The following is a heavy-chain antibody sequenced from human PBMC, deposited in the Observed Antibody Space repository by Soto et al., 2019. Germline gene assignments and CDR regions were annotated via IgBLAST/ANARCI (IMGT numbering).Heavy chain of an antibody. D-gene: IGHD2-15*01. V-gene: IGHV1-69*01. Sequence: QVQLVQSGAEVKKPGSSVKVSCRSSGVSFSSYSFSWVRQAPGQGLEWMGGIIPMFGTPKYAEKFQDRVTITADGSTRSVYMELRSLRSEDTALYYCAGRYCSGGSCRFDPWGQGTLVTVSS. J-gene: IGHJ5*02. CDR1: GVSFSSYS. CDR3: AGRYCSGGSCRFDP. CDR2: IIPMFGTP.